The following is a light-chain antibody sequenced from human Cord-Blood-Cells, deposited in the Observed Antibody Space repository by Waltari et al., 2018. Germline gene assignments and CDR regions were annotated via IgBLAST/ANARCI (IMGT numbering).Light chain of an antibody. CDR1: HSDDGRYTS. V-gene: IGLV2-14*01. J-gene: IGLJ2*01. CDR2: EVS. CDR3: SSYTSSSTVV. Sequence: QAALTQPASVSGSPGQSITISCTGTHSDDGRYTSLSWYQQHTGQAPKLMIYEVSTRPSGVSNRFSGSKSGNTASLTISGLQAEDEADYYCSSYTSSSTVVFGGGTKLTVL.